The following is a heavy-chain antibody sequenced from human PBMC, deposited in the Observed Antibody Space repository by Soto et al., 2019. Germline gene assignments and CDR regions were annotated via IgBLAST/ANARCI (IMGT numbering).Heavy chain of an antibody. Sequence: QVQLVQSGAEVKKPGASVKVSCKASGYTFTSYAMHWVRQAPRQRLEWMGWINAGNGNTKYSQKFQGRVTITRDTSASTAYMELSSLRSEDTAVYYCARDALYCSGGSCYFVNWLDPWGQGTLVTVSS. J-gene: IGHJ5*02. CDR3: ARDALYCSGGSCYFVNWLDP. V-gene: IGHV1-3*01. CDR2: INAGNGNT. CDR1: GYTFTSYA. D-gene: IGHD2-15*01.